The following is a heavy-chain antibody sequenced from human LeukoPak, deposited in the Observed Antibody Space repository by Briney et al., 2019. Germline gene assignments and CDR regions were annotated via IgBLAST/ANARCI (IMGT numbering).Heavy chain of an antibody. CDR2: ISGGGGST. Sequence: QPGGSLRLSCAASGFTFSSYAMSRVRQAAGKGLGWVSAISGGGGSTYYADSVKGRFTISRDNSRNTLYLQMNSLRAEDTAIYYCAKDLCSGGSCRRYFDSWGQGTLVTVSS. CDR1: GFTFSSYA. J-gene: IGHJ4*02. D-gene: IGHD2-15*01. V-gene: IGHV3-23*01. CDR3: AKDLCSGGSCRRYFDS.